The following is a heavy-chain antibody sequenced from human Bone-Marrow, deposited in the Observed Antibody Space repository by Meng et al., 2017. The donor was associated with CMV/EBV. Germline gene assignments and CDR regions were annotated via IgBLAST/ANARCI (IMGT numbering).Heavy chain of an antibody. V-gene: IGHV3-64*02. D-gene: IGHD1-26*01. CDR1: GFTLNAYP. CDR3: AIEVKEGGSIDY. J-gene: IGHJ4*02. CDR2: ISPYGDTT. Sequence: GGSLRLSCAAFGFTLNAYPMHWVRQAPGKGLEYVSAISPYGDTTYYVDSVKGRFTISRDNSKSTLYLQMGSVRAEDMAVYYCAIEVKEGGSIDYWGQGTLVTVSS.